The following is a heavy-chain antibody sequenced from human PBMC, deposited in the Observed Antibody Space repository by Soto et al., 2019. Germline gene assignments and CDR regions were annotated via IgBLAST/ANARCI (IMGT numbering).Heavy chain of an antibody. J-gene: IGHJ4*02. D-gene: IGHD1-26*01. V-gene: IGHV3-9*01. CDR3: AKESEVGGYIDY. CDR1: GFTFDDYA. CDR2: ISWNSGSI. Sequence: EVQLVESGGGLVQPGRSLRLSCAASGFTFDDYAMHWVRQAPGKGLEWVSGISWNSGSIGYADSVKGRFTISRDNAKNSLYLQMNSLRAEDTALYYCAKESEVGGYIDYWGQGTLVTVSS.